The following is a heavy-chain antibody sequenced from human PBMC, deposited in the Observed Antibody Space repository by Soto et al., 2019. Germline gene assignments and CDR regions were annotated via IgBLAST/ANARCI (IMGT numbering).Heavy chain of an antibody. CDR1: GGTFSSYA. V-gene: IGHV1-69*13. J-gene: IGHJ6*02. Sequence: GASVKVSCKASGGTFSSYAISWARQAPGQGLEWMGGIIPIFGTANYAQKFQGRVTITADESTSTAYMELSSLRSEDTAVYYCARALQEGSGYGMDVWGQGTTVTVSS. CDR3: ARALQEGSGYGMDV. D-gene: IGHD3-10*01. CDR2: IIPIFGTA.